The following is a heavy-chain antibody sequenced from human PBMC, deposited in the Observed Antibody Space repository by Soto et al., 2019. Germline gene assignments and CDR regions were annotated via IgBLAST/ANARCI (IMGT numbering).Heavy chain of an antibody. J-gene: IGHJ4*02. CDR1: GSSSSSGSYH. D-gene: IGHD4-17*01. CDR3: ARTLYGDNVDY. CDR2: IYYAGRT. V-gene: IGHV4-39*01. Sequence: PSETLSLTCTVSGSSSSSGSYHWGWIRQPPGKGLEWIGSIYYAGRTYYKTSLKSRVTVSVDTSKSQFSLKLRSVTAADTAVYYCARTLYGDNVDYRGQGTLVTVSS.